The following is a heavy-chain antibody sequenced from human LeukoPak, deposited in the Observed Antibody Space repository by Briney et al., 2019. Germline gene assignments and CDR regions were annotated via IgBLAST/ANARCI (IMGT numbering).Heavy chain of an antibody. Sequence: GGSLRLSCAASGFTFSSYWMTWVRQAPGKGLEWVANIKQDGSEKYYVDSVKGRFTISRDNAKKSTYLQMNSLRVDDTATYYCTRGGGEFDPWGQGTRVTVSS. CDR1: GFTFSSYW. D-gene: IGHD3-10*01. CDR2: IKQDGSEK. CDR3: TRGGGEFDP. V-gene: IGHV3-7*01. J-gene: IGHJ5*02.